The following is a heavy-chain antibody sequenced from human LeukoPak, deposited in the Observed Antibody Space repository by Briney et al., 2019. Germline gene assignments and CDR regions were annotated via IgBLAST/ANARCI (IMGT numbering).Heavy chain of an antibody. CDR3: VKDPLGFEYCSSTSCYWGGSRFDY. D-gene: IGHD2-2*01. Sequence: GGSLRLSCAASGFTFCSYGMHWIRQAPGKGLEWVAFIRYDGSNKYYADSVKGRFTISRDNSKNTLYLQMNSLRAEDTAVYYCVKDPLGFEYCSSTSCYWGGSRFDYWGQGTLVTVSS. V-gene: IGHV3-30*02. CDR1: GFTFCSYG. CDR2: IRYDGSNK. J-gene: IGHJ4*02.